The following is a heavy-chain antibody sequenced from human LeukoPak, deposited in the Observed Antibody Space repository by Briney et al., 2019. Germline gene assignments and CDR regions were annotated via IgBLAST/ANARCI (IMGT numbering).Heavy chain of an antibody. CDR3: ASERVHSSSWYLPAVSY. V-gene: IGHV3-48*02. CDR2: ISSGSSTI. D-gene: IGHD6-13*01. CDR1: GFTFRTYG. Sequence: GGSLRLSCAASGFTFRTYGMNWVRQGPGKGLEWVSYISSGSSTIFYADSVKGRFTISRDNAKNSLYLQMNSLRDEDTAVYYCASERVHSSSWYLPAVSYWGQGTLVTVSS. J-gene: IGHJ4*02.